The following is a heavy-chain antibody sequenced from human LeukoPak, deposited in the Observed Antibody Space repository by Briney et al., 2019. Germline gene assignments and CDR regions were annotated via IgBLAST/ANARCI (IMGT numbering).Heavy chain of an antibody. J-gene: IGHJ4*02. V-gene: IGHV3-23*01. CDR3: AHISSSWPDY. Sequence: PGGSLRPSCAASGFNFSSYAMSWARQAPGKGLEWVSGIRGSGGSTYYADSVKGRFTISRDNSKNTLYLQMNSLRAEDTAVYYCAHISSSWPDYWGQGTLVTVSS. CDR1: GFNFSSYA. D-gene: IGHD6-13*01. CDR2: IRGSGGST.